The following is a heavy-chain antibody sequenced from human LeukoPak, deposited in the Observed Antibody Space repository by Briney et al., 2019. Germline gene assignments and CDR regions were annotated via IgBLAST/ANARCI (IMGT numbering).Heavy chain of an antibody. CDR1: GFTFSSYA. CDR2: ISYDGSSK. CDR3: ARGRVTTSAYYYYGMDV. Sequence: GGSLRLSCAASGFTFSSYAMHWVRQAPGKGLEWVAVISYDGSSKYYADSVKGRFTISRDNSKNTLYLQMNSLRAEDTAVYYCARGRVTTSAYYYYGMDVWGQGTTVTVSS. V-gene: IGHV3-30-3*01. J-gene: IGHJ6*02. D-gene: IGHD4-11*01.